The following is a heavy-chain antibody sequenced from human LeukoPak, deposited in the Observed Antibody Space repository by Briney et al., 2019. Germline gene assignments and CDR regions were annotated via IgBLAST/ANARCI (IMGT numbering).Heavy chain of an antibody. V-gene: IGHV3-11*01. D-gene: IGHD3-10*01. Sequence: GGSLRLSCAASGFTFSDYCMSWIRQAPGKGLEWVSYISSSGSTIYYADSVKGRFTISRDNAKNSLYLQMNSLRAEDTAVYYCARDYGSGQYYYGMDVWGQGTTVTVSS. CDR1: GFTFSDYC. CDR2: ISSSGSTI. CDR3: ARDYGSGQYYYGMDV. J-gene: IGHJ6*02.